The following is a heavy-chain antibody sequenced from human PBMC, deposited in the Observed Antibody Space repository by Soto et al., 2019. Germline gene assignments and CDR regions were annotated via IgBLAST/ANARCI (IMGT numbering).Heavy chain of an antibody. J-gene: IGHJ4*01. V-gene: IGHV4-31*03. CDR3: ARGVLH. Sequence: QVQLQESGPGLVQPSQTLSLTCTVSGGSISSGGYYWSWIRQHPGTGLEWIGHIPYSGSTYYNTSPXSXXTTPVATSRTQCSLIATSGTAAATAVYYCARGVLHWGQGTLVTVSS. CDR2: IPYSGST. CDR1: GGSISSGGYY.